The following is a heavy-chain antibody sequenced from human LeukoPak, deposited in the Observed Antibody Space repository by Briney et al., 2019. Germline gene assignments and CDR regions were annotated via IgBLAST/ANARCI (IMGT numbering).Heavy chain of an antibody. CDR3: ARERSSLYSPGASPFDY. D-gene: IGHD6-13*01. Sequence: GASVKVSCXASGGTFSSYAISWVRQAPGQGLEWMGRIIPIFGTANYAQKFQGRVTITTDESTSTAYMELSSLRSEDTAVYYCARERSSLYSPGASPFDYWGQGTLVTVSS. CDR2: IIPIFGTA. V-gene: IGHV1-69*05. CDR1: GGTFSSYA. J-gene: IGHJ4*02.